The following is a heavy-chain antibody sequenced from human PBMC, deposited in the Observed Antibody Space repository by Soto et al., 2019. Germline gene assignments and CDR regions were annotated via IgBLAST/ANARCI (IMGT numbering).Heavy chain of an antibody. CDR1: GDSVSSNSAA. J-gene: IGHJ4*02. Sequence: SETLSLTCAISGDSVSSNSAAWTWFRQSPSRGLEWLGRTYYRSTWSNDYAISVKSRITINPDTSNNQFSLHLNSVTPEDTAVCYSARPIAVTGTAGTFDYWGQGTLVTVSS. CDR3: ARPIAVTGTAGTFDY. CDR2: TYYRSTWSN. D-gene: IGHD4-4*01. V-gene: IGHV6-1*01.